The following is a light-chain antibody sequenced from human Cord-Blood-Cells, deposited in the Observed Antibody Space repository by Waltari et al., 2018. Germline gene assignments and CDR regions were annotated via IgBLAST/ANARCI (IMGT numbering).Light chain of an antibody. J-gene: IGLJ1*01. CDR1: SSDAGGYKS. V-gene: IGLV2-11*01. Sequence: QSALTQPRSVSGPPGPSVTTPCTGTSSDAGGYKSVSWYQQHPGKAPKLMIYYVSKRPSGVPDLFSGSKSGNTASLTISGLQAEDEADYYCCSYEGSYFFGTGTKVTVL. CDR3: CSYEGSYF. CDR2: YVS.